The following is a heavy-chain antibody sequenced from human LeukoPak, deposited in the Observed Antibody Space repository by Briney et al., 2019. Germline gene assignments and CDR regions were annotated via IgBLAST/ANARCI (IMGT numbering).Heavy chain of an antibody. CDR2: IYYSGST. D-gene: IGHD5-18*01. CDR1: GGSISSGGYY. V-gene: IGHV4-31*03. Sequence: KASQTQSLTCTVSGGSISSGGYYWSWIRQHPGRGLEWIGYIYYSGSTYYNPSLKSRVTISVDTSKNQFSLKLSSVTAADTAVYYCASRGGGYSYGFDYWGQGTLVTVSS. CDR3: ASRGGGYSYGFDY. J-gene: IGHJ4*02.